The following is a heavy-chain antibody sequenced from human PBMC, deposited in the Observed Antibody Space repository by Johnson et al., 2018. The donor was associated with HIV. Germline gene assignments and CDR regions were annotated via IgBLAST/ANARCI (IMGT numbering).Heavy chain of an antibody. D-gene: IGHD3-3*01. Sequence: EVQLVESGGRVVRPGGSLRLSCAASGFTFRSYWMSWVRQAPGKGLEWVANIKQHGSEKYYVDSVKGRFTISRDNAKNSLFLQMNSLRAEDTAVYYCARAPEVWELRHPGTFDVWGQGTLVTVSS. V-gene: IGHV3-7*05. J-gene: IGHJ3*01. CDR1: GFTFRSYW. CDR3: ARAPEVWELRHPGTFDV. CDR2: IKQHGSEK.